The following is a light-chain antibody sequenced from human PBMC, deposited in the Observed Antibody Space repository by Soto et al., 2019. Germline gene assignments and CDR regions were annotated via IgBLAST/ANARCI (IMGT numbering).Light chain of an antibody. CDR3: SSYTTSTTQV. CDR2: EVR. J-gene: IGLJ2*01. Sequence: QSALTQPASVSGSPGQSITISCTGTSSDVGSYNYVSWYQQHPGKAPKLMIYEVRNRPSGVSDRVSGSKSGKTASLTIFGLQAEDEADYYCSSYTTSTTQVFGGGTQLTVL. V-gene: IGLV2-14*01. CDR1: SSDVGSYNY.